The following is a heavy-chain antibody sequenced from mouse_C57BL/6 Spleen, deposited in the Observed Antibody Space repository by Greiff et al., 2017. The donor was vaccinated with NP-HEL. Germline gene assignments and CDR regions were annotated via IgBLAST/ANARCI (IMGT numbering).Heavy chain of an antibody. D-gene: IGHD1-3*01. CDR3: TRKWLPGTGGGFAY. CDR2: IYPGDGDT. V-gene: IGHV1-82*01. J-gene: IGHJ3*01. CDR1: GYAFSSSW. Sequence: VQLQQSGPELVKPGASVKISCKASGYAFSSSWMNWVKQRPGKGLEWIGRIYPGDGDTNYNGKFKGKAKLTADKSSSTADMQISSLTSEDSAVYFCTRKWLPGTGGGFAYWGQGTLVTVSA.